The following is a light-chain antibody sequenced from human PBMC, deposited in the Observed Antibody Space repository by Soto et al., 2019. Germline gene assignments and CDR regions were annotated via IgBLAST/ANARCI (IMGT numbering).Light chain of an antibody. CDR1: QSVSSSY. CDR2: GAS. V-gene: IGKV3-20*01. Sequence: EIVLTQSPGTLSLSPGERATLSCRASQSVSSSYLAWYQQKPGQAPRLLIYGASSRATGIPDRFSGSGSGKDSTLTISRLEPEDFAVYYCKQYGASKSFGQGTRGKIK. CDR3: KQYGASKS. J-gene: IGKJ1*01.